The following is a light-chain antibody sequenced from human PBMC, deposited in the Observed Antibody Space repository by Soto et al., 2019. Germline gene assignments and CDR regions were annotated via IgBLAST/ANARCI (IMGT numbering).Light chain of an antibody. V-gene: IGKV1-12*01. CDR3: QQSKSFPLT. Sequence: DIQMTQSPSCVSASVGDRVTITCRASQDINSWLTWYQQKPGKAPKVLIYIASRLQTGVPSRCSGRGSGTDFSLTITNLQPEDFATYFCQQSKSFPLTFGGGTKVEIK. CDR2: IAS. CDR1: QDINSW. J-gene: IGKJ4*01.